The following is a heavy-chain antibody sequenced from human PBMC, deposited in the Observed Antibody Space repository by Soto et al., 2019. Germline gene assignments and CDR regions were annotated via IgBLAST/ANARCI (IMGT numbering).Heavy chain of an antibody. V-gene: IGHV3-23*01. J-gene: IGHJ4*02. CDR2: ISGSGGST. CDR3: AKVRPALHCSSTSCYMRIASFFDY. Sequence: GGFLRLSCAASGFTFSSYAMSWVRQAPGKGLEWVSAISGSGGSTYYADSVKGRFTISRDNSKNTLYLQMNSLRAEDTAVYYCAKVRPALHCSSTSCYMRIASFFDYWGQGTLVTVSS. CDR1: GFTFSSYA. D-gene: IGHD2-2*02.